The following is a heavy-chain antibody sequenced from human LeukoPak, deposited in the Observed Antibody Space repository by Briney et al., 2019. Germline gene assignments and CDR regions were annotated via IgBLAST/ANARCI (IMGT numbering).Heavy chain of an antibody. CDR2: INPNSGGT. CDR1: GYTFTGYY. CDR3: ARVSRTIIAARQFYYMDV. J-gene: IGHJ6*03. V-gene: IGHV1-2*02. Sequence: ASVKVSCKASGYTFTGYYMHWVRQAPGQGLEWMGWINPNSGGTNYAQKFQGRVTMTRDTSISTAYMELSRLRSDDTAVYYCARVSRTIIAARQFYYMDVWGKGTTVTVSS. D-gene: IGHD6-6*01.